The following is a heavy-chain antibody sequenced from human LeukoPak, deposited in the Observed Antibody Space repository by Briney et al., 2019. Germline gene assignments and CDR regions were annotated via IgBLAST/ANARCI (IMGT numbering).Heavy chain of an antibody. V-gene: IGHV3-33*01. CDR2: IWYDGSNI. CDR1: GFTFSSYG. Sequence: GGSLRLSCAASGFTFSSYGMHWVRQAPGKGLEWVAVIWYDGSNIYYADSVKGRFTISRDNSKNTLYLQMNSLRAEDTAVYYCAALEWLEPNWFDPWGQGTLVTVSS. CDR3: AALEWLEPNWFDP. D-gene: IGHD3-3*01. J-gene: IGHJ5*02.